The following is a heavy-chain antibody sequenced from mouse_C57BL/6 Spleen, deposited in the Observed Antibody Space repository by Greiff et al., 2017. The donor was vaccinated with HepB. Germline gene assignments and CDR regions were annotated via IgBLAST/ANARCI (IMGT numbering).Heavy chain of an antibody. V-gene: IGHV5-4*01. Sequence: EVQGVESGGGLVKPGGSLKLSCAASGFTFSSYAMSWVRQTPEKRLEWVATISDGGSYTYYPDNVKGRFTISRDNAKNNLYLQMSHLKSEDTAMYYCAREEITTVVAPFDYWGQGTTLTVSS. CDR2: ISDGGSYT. D-gene: IGHD1-1*01. CDR1: GFTFSSYA. J-gene: IGHJ2*01. CDR3: AREEITTVVAPFDY.